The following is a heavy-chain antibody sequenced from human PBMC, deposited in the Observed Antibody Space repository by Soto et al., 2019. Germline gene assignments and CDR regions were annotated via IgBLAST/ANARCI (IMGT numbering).Heavy chain of an antibody. CDR1: GYAFSSYY. CDR3: ARDVGGVQFYYYGMDV. CDR2: IDPRGGTT. J-gene: IGHJ6*02. V-gene: IGHV1-46*01. D-gene: IGHD3-3*01. Sequence: QVQLVQSGAEVKKPGASVKVSCKASGYAFSSYYMHWVRQAPGQGLEWMGIIDPRGGTTTYAQKFKSRVTMTWDMSTTTAHMELSSLRSEDTAVYYCARDVGGVQFYYYGMDVWGQGTTVTVSS.